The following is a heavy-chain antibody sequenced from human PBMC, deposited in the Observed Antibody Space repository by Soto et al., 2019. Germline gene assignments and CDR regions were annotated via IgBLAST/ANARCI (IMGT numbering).Heavy chain of an antibody. V-gene: IGHV3-9*01. CDR3: AKDAGGGGSTWGAFDI. D-gene: IGHD3-16*01. Sequence: PGGSLRLSCAASGFTFDDYAMHWVRQAPGKGLEWVSGISWNSGNIGYADSVKGRFTISRDNAKKSLYLQMNSLRDEDTTLYYCAKDAGGGGSTWGAFDIWGQGTMVTVSS. CDR2: ISWNSGNI. J-gene: IGHJ3*02. CDR1: GFTFDDYA.